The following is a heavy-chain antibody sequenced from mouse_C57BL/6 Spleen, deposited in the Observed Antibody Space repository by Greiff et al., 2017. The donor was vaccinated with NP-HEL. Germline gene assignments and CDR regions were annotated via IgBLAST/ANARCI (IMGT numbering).Heavy chain of an antibody. D-gene: IGHD3-2*02. CDR2: IDPSDSET. V-gene: IGHV1-52*01. CDR1: GYTFTSYW. J-gene: IGHJ2*01. Sequence: VQLQQPGAELVRPGSSVKLSCKASGYTFTSYWMHWVKQRPIQGLEWIGNIDPSDSETHYNQKFKDKATLTVDKSSSTAYMQLSSLTSEDSAVYYCATIDSSGYRDYWGQGTTLTVSS. CDR3: ATIDSSGYRDY.